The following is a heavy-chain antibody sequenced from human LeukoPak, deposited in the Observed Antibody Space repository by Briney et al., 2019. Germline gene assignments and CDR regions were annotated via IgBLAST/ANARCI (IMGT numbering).Heavy chain of an antibody. CDR1: GDPISSSSYY. CDR2: IFSGST. D-gene: IGHD1-26*01. Sequence: PSETLSLTCIVSGDPISSSSYYWGWVRQPPGKGLEWVGSIFSGSTYYNPSLKSRVTISLNTSKNQLSLNLSSVTAADTAVYYCARQGERPGISAYWGQGTLVTVSS. J-gene: IGHJ4*02. V-gene: IGHV4-39*01. CDR3: ARQGERPGISAY.